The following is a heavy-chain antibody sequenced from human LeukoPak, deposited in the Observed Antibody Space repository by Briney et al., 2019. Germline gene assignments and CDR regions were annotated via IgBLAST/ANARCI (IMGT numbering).Heavy chain of an antibody. V-gene: IGHV3-7*04. D-gene: IGHD5-24*01. CDR1: GFTFSGYW. CDR2: IKSDGSEK. Sequence: PGGSLRLSCVASGFTFSGYWMNWVRQAPGKGLESVAHIKSDGSEKYYVDSVKGRFTVSRDNAKNSLYLRMNTLTAEDTAVYYCARDTRWSNDYWGQGTLVTVSS. CDR3: ARDTRWSNDY. J-gene: IGHJ4*02.